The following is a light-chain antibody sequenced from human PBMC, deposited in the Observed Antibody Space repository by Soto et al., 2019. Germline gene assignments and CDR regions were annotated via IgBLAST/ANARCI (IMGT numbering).Light chain of an antibody. CDR2: DAS. V-gene: IGKV3-11*01. Sequence: EIVLTQSPATLSLSPGERATLSCRASQNINSNLAWYQQKPGQAPRLLIFDASNRATGIPARFSGSGSETDFTLTISSLEPEDFAIYYCQQRRNWPLTFGGGTKVEIK. CDR3: QQRRNWPLT. CDR1: QNINSN. J-gene: IGKJ4*01.